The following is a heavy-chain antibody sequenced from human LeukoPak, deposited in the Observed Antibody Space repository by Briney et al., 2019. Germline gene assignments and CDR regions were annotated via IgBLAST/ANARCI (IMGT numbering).Heavy chain of an antibody. D-gene: IGHD3-22*01. CDR2: ISGSGGST. CDR3: AKDPGRDRPLRNYYDSSGYYFSIGYFDY. CDR1: GFTFSSYA. Sequence: GGSLRLSCAASGFTFSSYAMSWVRQAPGKGLEWVSAISGSGGSTYYADSVKGRFTTSRDNSKNTLYLQMNSLRAEDTAVYYCAKDPGRDRPLRNYYDSSGYYFSIGYFDYWGQGTLVTVSS. V-gene: IGHV3-23*01. J-gene: IGHJ4*02.